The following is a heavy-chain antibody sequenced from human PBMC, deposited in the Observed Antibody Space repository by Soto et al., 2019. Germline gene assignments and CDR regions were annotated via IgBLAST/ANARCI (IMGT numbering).Heavy chain of an antibody. J-gene: IGHJ6*04. CDR1: GFTLSGRS. CDR2: IDNAGTDS. Sequence: EVQLVESGGGLVQPGGSLRLSCAASGFTLSGRSMHWVRQAPGKGLEWVSGIDNAGTDSTYADSVKGRFTSSRDNAKNMLYLQMISLRVEDTAVYYCARGWFGEDVWGKGTTVTVSS. CDR3: ARGWFGEDV. D-gene: IGHD3-10*01. V-gene: IGHV3-74*01.